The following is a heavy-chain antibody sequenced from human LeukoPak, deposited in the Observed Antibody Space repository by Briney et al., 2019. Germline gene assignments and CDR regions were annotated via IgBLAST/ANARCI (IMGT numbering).Heavy chain of an antibody. D-gene: IGHD5-24*01. CDR3: ARAGRDGYNFLDY. J-gene: IGHJ4*02. CDR2: ISSSSSYI. V-gene: IGHV3-21*01. Sequence: TGGSLRLSCAASGFTFSSYGMNWVRQAPGKGLEWVSSISSSSSYIYYADSVKGRFTISRDNAKNSLYLQMNSLRAEDTAVYYCARAGRDGYNFLDYWGQGTLVTVSS. CDR1: GFTFSSYG.